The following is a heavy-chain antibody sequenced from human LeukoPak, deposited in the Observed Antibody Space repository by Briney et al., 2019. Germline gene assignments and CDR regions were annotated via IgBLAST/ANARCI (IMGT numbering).Heavy chain of an antibody. CDR1: GGSISSYY. Sequence: SETPSLTCTVSGGSISSYYWSWIRQPAGKGLEWIGRIYTSGSTNYNPSLKSRVTMSVDTSKNQFSLKLSSVTAADTAVYYCARSDSGSYYVSPFDYWGQGTLVTVSS. V-gene: IGHV4-4*07. J-gene: IGHJ4*02. D-gene: IGHD1-26*01. CDR2: IYTSGST. CDR3: ARSDSGSYYVSPFDY.